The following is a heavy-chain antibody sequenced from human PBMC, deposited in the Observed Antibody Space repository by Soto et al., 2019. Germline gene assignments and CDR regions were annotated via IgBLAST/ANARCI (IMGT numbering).Heavy chain of an antibody. V-gene: IGHV4-59*08. Sequence: QVQLQESGPGLVKPSETLSLTCTVSGGSISSYYWSWIRQPPGQGLEWIGYIYYSGSTNYNPSLKSRVTISVDTSKNQFSLKLTSVPAADTAVYYCARRYGGTFDYWGQGPLGTVSA. CDR2: IYYSGST. CDR1: GGSISSYY. J-gene: IGHJ4*02. CDR3: ARRYGGTFDY. D-gene: IGHD2-15*01.